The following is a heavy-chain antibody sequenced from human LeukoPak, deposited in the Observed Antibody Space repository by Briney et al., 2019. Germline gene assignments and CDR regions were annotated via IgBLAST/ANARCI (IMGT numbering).Heavy chain of an antibody. V-gene: IGHV3-9*01. Sequence: GRSLRLSCAASGFTFDDYAMHWVRQAPGKGLEWVSGISWNSGSIGYADSVKGRFTISRDNAKNSLYLQMNSLRAEDTALYYCARTIFGVYYFDYWGQGTLVNVSS. CDR2: ISWNSGSI. CDR1: GFTFDDYA. D-gene: IGHD3-3*01. J-gene: IGHJ4*02. CDR3: ARTIFGVYYFDY.